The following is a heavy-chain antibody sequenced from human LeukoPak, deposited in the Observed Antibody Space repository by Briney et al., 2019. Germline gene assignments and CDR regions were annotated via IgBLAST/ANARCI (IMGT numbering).Heavy chain of an antibody. Sequence: GGSLRLSCAASGFTFSNSAMSWVRQAPGKGLEWVSTLSGSGITTYYADSVKGRFTISRDNSKNTLYLQMNSLRAEDTAVYYCAKEGASGFGEPTFDYWGQGTLVTVSS. CDR3: AKEGASGFGEPTFDY. V-gene: IGHV3-23*01. D-gene: IGHD3-10*01. J-gene: IGHJ4*02. CDR1: GFTFSNSA. CDR2: LSGSGITT.